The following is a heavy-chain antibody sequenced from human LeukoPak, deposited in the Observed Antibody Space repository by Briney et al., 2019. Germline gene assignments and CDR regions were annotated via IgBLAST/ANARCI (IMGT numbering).Heavy chain of an antibody. CDR3: ARHVVYYGSGSYYRYYYYYMDV. Sequence: KSSQTLSLTCTVSGGSISSGSYYWSWIRQPAGKGLEWIGRIYTSGSTNYNPSLKSRVTISVDTSKNQFSLKLSSVTAADTAVYYCARHVVYYGSGSYYRYYYYYMDVWGKGTTVTISS. CDR2: IYTSGST. V-gene: IGHV4-61*02. D-gene: IGHD3-10*01. CDR1: GGSISSGSYY. J-gene: IGHJ6*03.